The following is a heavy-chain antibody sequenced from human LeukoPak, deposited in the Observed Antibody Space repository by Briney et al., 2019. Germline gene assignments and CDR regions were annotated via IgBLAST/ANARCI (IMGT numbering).Heavy chain of an antibody. J-gene: IGHJ4*02. V-gene: IGHV4-34*01. Sequence: TSETLSLTCAVYGGSFSGYYWSWVRQPPGKGLEWIGEINHSGSTNYNPSLKSRVTISVDTSKNQFSLKLSSVTAADTAVYYCARARTMVRGPMVYWGQGTLVTVSS. CDR2: INHSGST. D-gene: IGHD3-10*01. CDR1: GGSFSGYY. CDR3: ARARTMVRGPMVY.